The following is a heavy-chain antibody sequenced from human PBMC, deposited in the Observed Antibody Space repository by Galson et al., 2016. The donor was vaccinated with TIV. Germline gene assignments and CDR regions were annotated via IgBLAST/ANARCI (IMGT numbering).Heavy chain of an antibody. J-gene: IGHJ4*02. CDR2: VYYDGTT. Sequence: ETLSLTCTVSGGSVSSSTYFWAWVRQPPGEELDWIGTVYYDGTTYTNPSLKSPVTLSVDSSKNQISLKLSSVTAADTAIYFCARHGPWSFYFDFWGQGTLVTVSS. D-gene: IGHD3-16*02. CDR3: ARHGPWSFYFDF. V-gene: IGHV4-39*01. CDR1: GGSVSSSTYF.